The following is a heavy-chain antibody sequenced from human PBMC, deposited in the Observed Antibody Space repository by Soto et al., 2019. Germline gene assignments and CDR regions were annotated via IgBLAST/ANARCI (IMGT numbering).Heavy chain of an antibody. CDR1: GFTFSSYA. Sequence: EVQLLESGGGLVQPGGSLRLSCADSGFTFSSYAMSWVRQAPGKGLEWVSAITGSGGRTYYADPVKGRFTISRDNSKNTLYLQMNSLRAEDTAVYYCAKGLTGAPYYGMDVWGQGTTVTVSS. J-gene: IGHJ6*02. CDR2: ITGSGGRT. D-gene: IGHD7-27*01. V-gene: IGHV3-23*01. CDR3: AKGLTGAPYYGMDV.